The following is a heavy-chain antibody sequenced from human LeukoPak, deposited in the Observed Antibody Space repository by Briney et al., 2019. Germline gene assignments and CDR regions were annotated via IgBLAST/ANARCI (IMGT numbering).Heavy chain of an antibody. J-gene: IGHJ4*02. CDR2: IHYSGST. Sequence: SETLSLTCTVSGGSISSYYWSWIRQPAGKGLEWIGYIHYSGSTNYNPSLNSRVTISVDTSKNQFSLRLSSVTAADTAVYYCARYGITIVRGGKYYFDSWGQGTLVTVSS. D-gene: IGHD3-10*01. CDR3: ARYGITIVRGGKYYFDS. V-gene: IGHV4-59*08. CDR1: GGSISSYY.